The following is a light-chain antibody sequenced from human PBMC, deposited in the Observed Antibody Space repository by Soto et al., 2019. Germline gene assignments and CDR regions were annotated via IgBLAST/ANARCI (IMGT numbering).Light chain of an antibody. CDR3: SSYAGSNNPYV. CDR1: SSDVGGYNY. V-gene: IGLV2-8*01. CDR2: EVS. Sequence: QYVLTQPPSASGSPGQSVTISCTGTSSDVGGYNYVSWYQQHPGKAPKLMIYEVSKRPSGVPDRFSGSKSGNTASLTVSGLQAEDEADYSSSSYAGSNNPYVFGPGTKVTV. J-gene: IGLJ1*01.